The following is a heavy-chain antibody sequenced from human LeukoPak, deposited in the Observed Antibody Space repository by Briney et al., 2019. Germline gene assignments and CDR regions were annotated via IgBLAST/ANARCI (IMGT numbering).Heavy chain of an antibody. CDR3: ARVLQTRNNWFDA. D-gene: IGHD4-11*01. V-gene: IGHV4-31*03. CDR2: IYYSRST. Sequence: SQTLSLTCTVSGGSISSGGYYWSWLPQHTGKGLEWIGYIYYSRSTYYNPSLNRRVTISVDTSKTQISMKLRSGTAADTAVYDCARVLQTRNNWFDAWGQGTLVTV. CDR1: GGSISSGGYY. J-gene: IGHJ5*02.